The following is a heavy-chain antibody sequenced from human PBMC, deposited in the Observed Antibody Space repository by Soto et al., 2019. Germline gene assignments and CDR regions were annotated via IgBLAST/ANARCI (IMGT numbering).Heavy chain of an antibody. CDR3: AAELGFGKLSVV. Sequence: QVQVVQSGVEVRRPGSSVKVSCKASGDTFKNCVISWVRQAPGQCLEWMGGIIPLFGTTDFAQRFQGRLTITTDESTTTAYMELSRLRSEDTATYYCAAELGFGKLSVVWGQGNTVLVSS. CDR1: GDTFKNCV. J-gene: IGHJ6*02. D-gene: IGHD3-10*01. CDR2: IIPLFGTT. V-gene: IGHV1-69*01.